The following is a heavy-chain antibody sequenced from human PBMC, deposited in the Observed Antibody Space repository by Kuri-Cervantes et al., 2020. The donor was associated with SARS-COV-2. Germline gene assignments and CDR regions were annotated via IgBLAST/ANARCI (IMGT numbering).Heavy chain of an antibody. J-gene: IGHJ5*02. CDR1: GYSISSGYY. D-gene: IGHD6-6*01. CDR3: ARQGPSIAAPGRRWFDP. Sequence: SETLSLTCAVSGYSISSGYYWGWIRQHPGKGLEWIGIIYHRGSSYYNPSLRSRVTVSVDTSKNQFSLKLSSVTAADTAVYYCARQGPSIAAPGRRWFDPWGQGTLVTVSS. CDR2: IYHRGSS. V-gene: IGHV4-38-2*01.